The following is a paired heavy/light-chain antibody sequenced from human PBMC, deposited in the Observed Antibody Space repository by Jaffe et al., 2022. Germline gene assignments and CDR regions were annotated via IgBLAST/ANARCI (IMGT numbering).Heavy chain of an antibody. D-gene: IGHD1-26*01. CDR3: ARVGGYRGPFGY. V-gene: IGHV4-59*01. Sequence: QVQLQESGPGLVKPSETLSLTCTVSGGSISNYYWSWIRQPPGKGLEWIGYIYSSGSTNYNPSLESRVTISVDTSQNQFSLKLTSVTAADTALYYCARVGGYRGPFGYWGQGTLVTVSS. CDR2: IYSSGST. CDR1: GGSISNYY. J-gene: IGHJ4*02.
Light chain of an antibody. CDR3: QQSYSTLWT. Sequence: DIQMTQSPSSLSASVRDKVTITCRASQNITTYLNWYQQKPGKAPKLLIYAASSLHRGVPSRFSGSGSGTDFTLTISSLQPEDFATYYCQQSYSTLWTFGQGTKVEIK. V-gene: IGKV1-39*01. CDR2: AAS. CDR1: QNITTY. J-gene: IGKJ1*01.